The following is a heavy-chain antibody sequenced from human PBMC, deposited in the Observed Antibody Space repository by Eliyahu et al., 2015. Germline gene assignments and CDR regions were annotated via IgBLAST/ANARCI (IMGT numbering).Heavy chain of an antibody. CDR1: FXFSSXX. D-gene: IGHD2-2*02. Sequence: FXFSSXXMSWVRQAPGKGLEWVASAKQDGSEKYYVDSVKGRFTISRDNAKNSLYLQMNSLRVEDTAVYYCARGTLYPGYWGQGTLVTVSS. V-gene: IGHV3-7*01. CDR3: ARGTLYPGY. J-gene: IGHJ4*02. CDR2: AKQDGSEK.